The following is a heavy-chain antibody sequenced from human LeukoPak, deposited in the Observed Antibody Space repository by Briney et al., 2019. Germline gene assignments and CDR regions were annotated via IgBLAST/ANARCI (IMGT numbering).Heavy chain of an antibody. J-gene: IGHJ4*02. CDR2: ISGDGSTT. CDR3: AKDQDL. Sequence: GGPLKLSCAALEFPFSSYWMNWFGKAQGKGLMWVSRISGDGSTTNYADSVKGRFTISRDNAKNTVYLQMNSLRADDTAIYYCAKDQDLRGQGTLVTVSS. D-gene: IGHD3-3*01. V-gene: IGHV3-74*01. CDR1: EFPFSSYW.